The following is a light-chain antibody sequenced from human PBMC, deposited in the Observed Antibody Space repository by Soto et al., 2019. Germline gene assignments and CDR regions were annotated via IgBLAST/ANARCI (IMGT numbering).Light chain of an antibody. Sequence: IVMKKSPATLSLTPGDRATFSCRASQSVSSNLAWYQQKPGQAPRLLIYGASIRATGIPARFSGSGSGTEFTLTISSLQSEDSAFNHCQQYFTWSLTWTFGPGGIVDI. J-gene: IGKJ3*01. CDR1: QSVSSN. V-gene: IGKV3-15*01. CDR3: QQYFTWSLTWT. CDR2: GAS.